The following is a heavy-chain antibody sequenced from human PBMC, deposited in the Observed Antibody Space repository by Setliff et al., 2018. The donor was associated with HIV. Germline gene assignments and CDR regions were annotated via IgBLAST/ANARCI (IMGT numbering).Heavy chain of an antibody. V-gene: IGHV3-53*05. CDR1: GFTVSSNY. D-gene: IGHD5-12*01. Sequence: SLRLSCAASGFTVSSNYMSWVRQAPGKGLEWVSVIYSGGSTYYADSVKGRFTISRDNSKNTLYLQMNSLGADDRAVYYCAKVRLMFLDDAFDIWGQGTMVTVSS. J-gene: IGHJ3*02. CDR2: IYSGGST. CDR3: AKVRLMFLDDAFDI.